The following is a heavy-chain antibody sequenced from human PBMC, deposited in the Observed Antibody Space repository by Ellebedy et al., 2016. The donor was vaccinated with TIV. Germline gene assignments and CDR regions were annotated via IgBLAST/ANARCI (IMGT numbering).Heavy chain of an antibody. CDR1: GGSITSSSYY. Sequence: SETLSLXXTVSGGSITSSSYYWGWIRQPPGKGLEWIGSFYYSGGTYYNPSLKSRVTILVDTSKNQFSLKLSSVTAADTAVYYCVRGHYYASGSYFGYYGLDVWGQGTTVTVSS. CDR3: VRGHYYASGSYFGYYGLDV. CDR2: FYYSGGT. J-gene: IGHJ6*02. V-gene: IGHV4-39*07. D-gene: IGHD3-10*01.